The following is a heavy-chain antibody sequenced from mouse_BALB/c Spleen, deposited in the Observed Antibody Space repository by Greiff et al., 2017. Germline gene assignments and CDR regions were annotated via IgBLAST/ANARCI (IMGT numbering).Heavy chain of an antibody. D-gene: IGHD2-5*01. CDR1: GYNFTSYC. V-gene: IGHV1-55*01. CDR3: ARRSYSKSPYFDY. J-gene: IGHJ2*01. CDR2: IYPGSGST. Sequence: QVQLQQPGAELVKPGTSVKLSCKASGYNFTSYCINWVKLRPGQGLEWIGDIYPGSGSTYYNEKFKSKATLTVDTSSSTAYMQLSSLASEDAALYYWARRSYSKSPYFDYWGQGTTLTVSS.